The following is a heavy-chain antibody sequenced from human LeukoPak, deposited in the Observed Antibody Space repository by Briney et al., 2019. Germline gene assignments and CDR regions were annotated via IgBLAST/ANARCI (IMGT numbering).Heavy chain of an antibody. CDR1: GYTFSNND. CDR3: TVAGYYYYMDV. D-gene: IGHD6-19*01. J-gene: IGHJ6*03. Sequence: ASVKVSCKASGYTFSNNDINWVRQAPGQGLEWMGWINPNSGGTNYAQKSQGRVTMTRDTSISTAYMELSRLRSDDTAVYYCTVAGYYYYMDVWGKGTTVTISS. CDR2: INPNSGGT. V-gene: IGHV1-2*02.